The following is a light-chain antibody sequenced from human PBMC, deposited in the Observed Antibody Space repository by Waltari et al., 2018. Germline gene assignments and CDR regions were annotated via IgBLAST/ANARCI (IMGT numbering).Light chain of an antibody. CDR1: SSDVGGYNY. J-gene: IGLJ2*01. Sequence: QSALTQPRSVSGSPGQSVTISCTGTSSDVGGYNYVSWYQQHPGKAPKLMIYDVSKRRSGVPDRFSGSKSGNTASLTISGLQAEDEADYYCCSDAGSYTVVFGGGTKLTVL. CDR2: DVS. V-gene: IGLV2-11*01. CDR3: CSDAGSYTVV.